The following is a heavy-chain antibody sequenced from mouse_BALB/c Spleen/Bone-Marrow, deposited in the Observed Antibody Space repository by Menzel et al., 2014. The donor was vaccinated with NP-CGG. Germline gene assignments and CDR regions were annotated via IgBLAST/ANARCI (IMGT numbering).Heavy chain of an antibody. CDR1: GFIFSDFY. J-gene: IGHJ4*01. CDR3: ARGAYYGPGGAMDY. V-gene: IGHV7-1*02. CDR2: SRNEPNDYTT. D-gene: IGHD2-10*01. Sequence: DVKLQESGGGLVQPGGSLRLSCATSGFIFSDFYMEWVRQPPEKRLEWIAASRNEPNDYTTEYGASVKGRFIVSRDTSQSILYLQMNALRAEDTAIYYCARGAYYGPGGAMDYWGQGTSVTVSS.